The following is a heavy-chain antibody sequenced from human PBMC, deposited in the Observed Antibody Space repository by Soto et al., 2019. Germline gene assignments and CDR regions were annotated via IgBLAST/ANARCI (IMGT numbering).Heavy chain of an antibody. CDR3: AKGGFHYDILTGPRGIFDY. CDR1: GFTFSSYG. D-gene: IGHD3-9*01. J-gene: IGHJ4*02. V-gene: IGHV3-30*18. CDR2: ISYDGSNK. Sequence: VGSLRLSCAASGFTFSSYGMHWVRQAPGKRLEWVAVISYDGSNKYYADSVKGRFTISRDNSKNTLYLQMNSLRAEDTAVYYCAKGGFHYDILTGPRGIFDYWGQGTLVNVSS.